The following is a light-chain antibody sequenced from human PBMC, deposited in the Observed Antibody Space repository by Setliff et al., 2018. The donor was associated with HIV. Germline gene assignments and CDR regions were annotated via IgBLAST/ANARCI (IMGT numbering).Light chain of an antibody. CDR2: RDD. CDR3: VSWDDSLNGIYV. CDR1: SSNIGSNF. V-gene: IGLV1-47*01. Sequence: VPTQPPSASGAPGQRVTISCSGSSSNIGSNFVYWYQQLPGTAPKVVIYRDDQRPSGVPDRFSGSKSGTSASLAISGLRAEDEGDYYCVSWDDSLNGIYVFGIGTKVTVL. J-gene: IGLJ1*01.